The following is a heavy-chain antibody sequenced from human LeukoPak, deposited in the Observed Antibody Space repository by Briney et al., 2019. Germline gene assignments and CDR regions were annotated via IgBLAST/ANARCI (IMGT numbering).Heavy chain of an antibody. D-gene: IGHD6-13*01. CDR2: ISDSGDFT. Sequence: GGSLRLSCAASGITFSSYAMSWVRQVPGKGLEWVSGISDSGDFTYYADSVKGRYTISRDNSKNTLYLQMNSLRAEDTAVYYCAKEHSNNWYDAFDTWGQGTMVTVS. CDR1: GITFSSYA. V-gene: IGHV3-23*01. J-gene: IGHJ3*02. CDR3: AKEHSNNWYDAFDT.